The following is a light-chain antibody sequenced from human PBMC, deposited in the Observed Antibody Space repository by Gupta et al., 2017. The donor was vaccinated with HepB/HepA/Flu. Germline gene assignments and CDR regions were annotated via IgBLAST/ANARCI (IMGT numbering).Light chain of an antibody. V-gene: IGLV4-60*03. J-gene: IGLJ2*01. CDR3: ATCNRKV. Sequence: QLALTQSSSASASLGSSVKLTCTLSSGHGSYSIAWHQQQPGKAPRDLMTREGSVTYNKGSGVFSRSACASSGAVTNLTISNVDADDYSDYYYATCNRKVFGGGTKLTVL. CDR2: REGSVTY. CDR1: SGHGSYS.